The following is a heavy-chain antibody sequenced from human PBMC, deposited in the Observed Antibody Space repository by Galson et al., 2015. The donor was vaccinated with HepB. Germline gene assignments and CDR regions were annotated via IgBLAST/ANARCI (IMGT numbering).Heavy chain of an antibody. V-gene: IGHV3-11*06. CDR2: ISSSSYT. CDR3: ARDLGPPYSRLYYYYGMDV. CDR1: GFTFSDYS. D-gene: IGHD4-11*01. Sequence: SLRLSCAASGFTFSDYSMSWIRQAPGKGLEWVSYISSSSYTNYADSVKGRFTISRDNAKNSLYLQMNSLRAEDTAVYYCARDLGPPYSRLYYYYGMDVWGQGTTVTVSS. J-gene: IGHJ6*02.